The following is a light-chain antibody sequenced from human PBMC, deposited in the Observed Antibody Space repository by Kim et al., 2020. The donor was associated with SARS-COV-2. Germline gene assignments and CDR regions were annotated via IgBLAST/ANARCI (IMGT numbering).Light chain of an antibody. CDR3: QSADSSGTIRV. V-gene: IGLV3-25*03. Sequence: PGRPASSTCSGDALSKQFAYWYLQKPGQPPALVILKDTERPSGIPERFSGSSSGTTVTLTIGGVQAEDEADYYCQSADSSGTIRVFGAGTKLTVL. CDR1: ALSKQF. J-gene: IGLJ3*02. CDR2: KDT.